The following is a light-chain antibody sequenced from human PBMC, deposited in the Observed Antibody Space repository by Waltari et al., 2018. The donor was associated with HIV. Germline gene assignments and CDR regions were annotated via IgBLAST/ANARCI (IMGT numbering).Light chain of an antibody. CDR3: QQFYSVPYT. J-gene: IGKJ2*01. CDR2: WAS. CDR1: QNLLYNSNKKNY. V-gene: IGKV4-1*01. Sequence: DVVVTQSPHSLTVSVGERATLNCKSSQNLLYNSNKKNYLAWYQQKPGQRPKLLIDWASTRASGVPDRFSGSGSGTDFTLTISSLQTEDVAIYYCQQFYSVPYTFGQGTKLEIK.